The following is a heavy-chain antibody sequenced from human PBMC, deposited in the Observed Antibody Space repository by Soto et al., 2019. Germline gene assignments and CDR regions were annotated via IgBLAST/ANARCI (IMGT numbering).Heavy chain of an antibody. Sequence: QIQLVESGGDVVQPGRSLRLSCTASGFNFGFFGMHWVRQAPGKGLEWVAFISADGTNTYYAESVRGRFTLSRDNSMRTGYLQMNTLRDDDTGLYFCARGNLSFDLDPWGRGTLVTVSS. D-gene: IGHD2-2*03. CDR1: GFNFGFFG. CDR2: ISADGTNT. CDR3: ARGNLSFDLDP. J-gene: IGHJ4*02. V-gene: IGHV3-30*03.